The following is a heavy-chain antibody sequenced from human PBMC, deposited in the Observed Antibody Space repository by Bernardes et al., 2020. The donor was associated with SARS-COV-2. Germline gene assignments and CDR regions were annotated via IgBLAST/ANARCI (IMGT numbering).Heavy chain of an antibody. V-gene: IGHV3-48*01. CDR3: ARDAVGYCSGGSCPLFV. CDR2: ISSSSSTI. CDR1: GFTFSSYS. J-gene: IGHJ4*02. Sequence: GGSLRLSCAASGFTFSSYSMNWVRQAPGKGLEWVSYISSSSSTIYYADSVKGRFTISRDNAKNSLYLQMNSLRAEDTAVYYCARDAVGYCSGGSCPLFVWGQGTLVTVSS. D-gene: IGHD2-15*01.